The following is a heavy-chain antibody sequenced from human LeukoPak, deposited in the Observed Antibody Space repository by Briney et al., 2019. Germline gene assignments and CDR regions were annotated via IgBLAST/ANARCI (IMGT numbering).Heavy chain of an antibody. D-gene: IGHD2-15*01. J-gene: IGHJ4*02. CDR3: ARDRSLDY. Sequence: GGSLRLSCAASGFTFSSYAMHWVRQAPGKGLEWVAVISYDGSNKYYADPVKGRFTISRDNSKNTLYLQMNSLRAEDTAVYYCARDRSLDYWGQGTLVTVSS. CDR1: GFTFSSYA. CDR2: ISYDGSNK. V-gene: IGHV3-30*04.